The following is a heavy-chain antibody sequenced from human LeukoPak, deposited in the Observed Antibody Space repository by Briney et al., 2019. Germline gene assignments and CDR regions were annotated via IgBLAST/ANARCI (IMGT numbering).Heavy chain of an antibody. Sequence: SVKVSCKASGGTFSSYAISWVRQAPGQGLEWMGGIIPIFGTANCAQKFQGRVTITTDESTSTAYMELSSLRSEDTAVYYCARDRCTNGVCYTGRQSWFDPWGQGTLVTVSS. J-gene: IGHJ5*02. CDR2: IIPIFGTA. V-gene: IGHV1-69*05. CDR1: GGTFSSYA. CDR3: ARDRCTNGVCYTGRQSWFDP. D-gene: IGHD2-8*01.